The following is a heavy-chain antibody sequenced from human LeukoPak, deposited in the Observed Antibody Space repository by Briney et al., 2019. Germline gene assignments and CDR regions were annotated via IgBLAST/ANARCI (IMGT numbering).Heavy chain of an antibody. V-gene: IGHV4-59*01. J-gene: IGHJ4*02. CDR2: IYYSGST. CDR3: ARVRYHYASAIVDY. Sequence: PSETLSLTCTVSGGSISSYYWSWIRQPPGKGLEWIGYIYYSGSTNYNPSLKSRVTISVDTSKNQFSLKVNSVTAADTAVYYCARVRYHYASAIVDYWGQGTLVTVSS. CDR1: GGSISSYY. D-gene: IGHD3-10*01.